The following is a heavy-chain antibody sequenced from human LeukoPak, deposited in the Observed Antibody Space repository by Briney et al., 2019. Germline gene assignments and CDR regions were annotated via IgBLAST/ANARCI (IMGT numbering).Heavy chain of an antibody. CDR2: VDDSGST. V-gene: IGHV4-59*01. CDR3: ARGLSSTRRESDY. CDR1: GGSITYYY. D-gene: IGHD2-2*01. J-gene: IGHJ4*02. Sequence: SETLSLTCTVSGGSITYYYWSWIRQSPGKGLEWIGYVDDSGSTSYNPSLKSRVTISIDTSKNQFSLRLRSVAAADTAVYFCARGLSSTRRESDYWGQGTLVTVSS.